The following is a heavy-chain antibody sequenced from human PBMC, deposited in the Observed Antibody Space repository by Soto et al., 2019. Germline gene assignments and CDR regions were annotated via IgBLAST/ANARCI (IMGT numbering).Heavy chain of an antibody. J-gene: IGHJ4*02. D-gene: IGHD3-9*01. CDR3: ARLEGLATISYYFDY. Sequence: QLQLQESGPGLVKPSETLSLTCSVSGDSINSDNYYWGWIRQPPGKGLEWIGSIYYRGNTYYNPSRKTRVTISLDKSKSQFSLKLTSVTAADSAVDFCARLEGLATISYYFDYWGQGTLVTVSS. V-gene: IGHV4-39*01. CDR1: GDSINSDNYY. CDR2: IYYRGNT.